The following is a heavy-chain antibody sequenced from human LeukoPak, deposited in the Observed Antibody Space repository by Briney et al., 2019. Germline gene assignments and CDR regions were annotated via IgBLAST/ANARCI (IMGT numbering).Heavy chain of an antibody. CDR1: GITFSSYT. CDR3: AKGGSGYPATDYYYYGMDV. V-gene: IGHV3-23*01. CDR2: ITGSGGST. Sequence: GGSLRLSCAASGITFSSYTMTWVRQAPGKGLEWVSAITGSGGSTYYADSVKGRFTISRDNSKNTLYLQMNSLRAEDMAVYYCAKGGSGYPATDYYYYGMDVWGKGTTVTVSS. D-gene: IGHD5-12*01. J-gene: IGHJ6*04.